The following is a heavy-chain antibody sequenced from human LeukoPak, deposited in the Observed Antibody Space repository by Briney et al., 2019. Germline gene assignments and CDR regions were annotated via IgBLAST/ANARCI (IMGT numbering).Heavy chain of an antibody. CDR2: IYYTGST. CDR1: GGFIRSYY. Sequence: PSETLSLTCTDSGGFIRSYYWSWIRQPPGKGLEWIGFIYYTGSTNYNPSLKSRVTISIDTSTNQFSLKLSSVTAADTAVYFCARRTSSNYVDYRGQGTLVTVSS. CDR3: ARRTSSNYVDY. D-gene: IGHD4-11*01. V-gene: IGHV4-59*01. J-gene: IGHJ4*02.